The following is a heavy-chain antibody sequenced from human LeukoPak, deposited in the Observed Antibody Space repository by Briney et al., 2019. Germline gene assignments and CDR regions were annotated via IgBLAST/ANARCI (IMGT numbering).Heavy chain of an antibody. V-gene: IGHV3-23*01. CDR2: ISGSGGST. J-gene: IGHJ4*02. Sequence: PGGSLRLSCAACGFTFSSYAMSWVRQAPGKGLEWVSAISGSGGSTDYADSVKGRFTISRDNSKNTLYLQMNSLRAEDTAVYYCAKDLLWFGDIKYYFDYWGQGTLVTVSS. CDR3: AKDLLWFGDIKYYFDY. D-gene: IGHD3-10*01. CDR1: GFTFSSYA.